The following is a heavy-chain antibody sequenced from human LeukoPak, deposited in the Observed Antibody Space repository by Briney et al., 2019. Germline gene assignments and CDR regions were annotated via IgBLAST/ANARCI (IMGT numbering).Heavy chain of an antibody. Sequence: PSETLSLTSAVYAGTFSGYYWSWIRQRPGKGLKWSGEINNSGRTNYNPSLKSRVTISVDTSKNPFSPKLSSVTAADTAVYYCARRAQPAYSSGWDELHYWGQGTLVTV. CDR1: AGTFSGYY. CDR3: ARRAQPAYSSGWDELHY. V-gene: IGHV4-34*01. CDR2: INNSGRT. J-gene: IGHJ4*02. D-gene: IGHD6-19*01.